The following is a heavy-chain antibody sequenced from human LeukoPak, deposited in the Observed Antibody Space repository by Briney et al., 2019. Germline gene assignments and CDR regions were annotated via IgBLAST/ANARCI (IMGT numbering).Heavy chain of an antibody. CDR1: GYTFTGYY. D-gene: IGHD5-18*01. Sequence: ASVKVSCKASGYTFTGYYMHWVRQAPGQGLGWMGRINPNSGGTNYAQKFQGRVTMTRDTSISTAYMELSRLRSDDTAVYYCARVDTAMVKPFDYWGQGTLVTVSS. V-gene: IGHV1-2*06. J-gene: IGHJ4*02. CDR3: ARVDTAMVKPFDY. CDR2: INPNSGGT.